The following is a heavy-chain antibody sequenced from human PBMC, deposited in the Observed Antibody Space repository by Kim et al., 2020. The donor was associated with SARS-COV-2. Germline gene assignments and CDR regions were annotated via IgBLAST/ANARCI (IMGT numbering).Heavy chain of an antibody. Sequence: GGSLRLSCAASGFTFSSYSMNWVRQAPGKGLEWVSSISSSSSYIYYADSVKGRFTISRDNAKNSLYLQMNSLRAEDTAVYYCAREDYGSVYYYYYYGMDVWGQGTTVTVSS. CDR3: AREDYGSVYYYYYYGMDV. CDR1: GFTFSSYS. CDR2: ISSSSSYI. V-gene: IGHV3-21*01. J-gene: IGHJ6*02. D-gene: IGHD3-10*01.